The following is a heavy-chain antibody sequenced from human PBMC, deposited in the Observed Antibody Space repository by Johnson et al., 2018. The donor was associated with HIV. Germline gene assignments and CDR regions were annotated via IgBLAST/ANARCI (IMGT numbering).Heavy chain of an antibody. V-gene: IGHV3-64*01. CDR3: AKDIRPGWEIRGNAFDI. CDR2: ISSNGGST. Sequence: VQLVESGGGLVQPGGSLRLSCAASGFTFSSYAMHWVRQAPGKGLEYVSAISSNGGSTYYANSVKGRFTISRDNSKNSLYLQMNSLRAEDTALYYCAKDIRPGWEIRGNAFDIWGQGTMVTVSS. D-gene: IGHD1-26*01. J-gene: IGHJ3*02. CDR1: GFTFSSYA.